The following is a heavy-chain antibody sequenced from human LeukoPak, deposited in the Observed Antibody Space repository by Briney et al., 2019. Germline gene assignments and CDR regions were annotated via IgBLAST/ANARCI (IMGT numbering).Heavy chain of an antibody. V-gene: IGHV1-18*01. CDR2: ISAYNGNT. CDR3: ARAVSVASLSGWFDP. Sequence: GASVKVSCKASGSTFTSYGISWVRQAPGQGLEGMGWISAYNGNTNYAQKPQGRVTMTTDTSTSTAYMELRSLRSDDTAVYYCARAVSVASLSGWFDPWGQGTLVTVSS. D-gene: IGHD2-21*01. CDR1: GSTFTSYG. J-gene: IGHJ5*02.